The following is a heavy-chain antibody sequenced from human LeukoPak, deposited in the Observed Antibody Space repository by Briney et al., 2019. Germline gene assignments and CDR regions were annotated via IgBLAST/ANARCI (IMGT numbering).Heavy chain of an antibody. CDR3: ARNLYDSSGSMGIYTFDY. J-gene: IGHJ4*02. Sequence: SETLSLTCTVSGGSISSGDYYWSWIRQPPGKGLEWIGYIYYSGSTYYNPSLKSRVTISVDTSKNQFSLKLTSVTAADTAGYFCARNLYDSSGSMGIYTFDYWGQGTLVTVSS. V-gene: IGHV4-30-4*02. CDR2: IYYSGST. D-gene: IGHD3-22*01. CDR1: GGSISSGDYY.